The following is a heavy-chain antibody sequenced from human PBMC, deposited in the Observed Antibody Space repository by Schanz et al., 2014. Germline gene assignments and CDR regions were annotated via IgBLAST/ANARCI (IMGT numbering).Heavy chain of an antibody. D-gene: IGHD6-19*01. J-gene: IGHJ4*02. CDR1: GGSIGGYY. V-gene: IGHV4-59*01. CDR3: SRHKSVDSSGWYCFDY. CDR2: ISYTGST. Sequence: QVQLQESGPGLVQPSETLSLTCSVSGGSIGGYYWSWIRQPPGKGLEWIGYISYTGSTSYNPSLKSRVAISVATSKNHFSLKLTSVTAADTAVYYCSRHKSVDSSGWYCFDYWGQGSLVTVSS.